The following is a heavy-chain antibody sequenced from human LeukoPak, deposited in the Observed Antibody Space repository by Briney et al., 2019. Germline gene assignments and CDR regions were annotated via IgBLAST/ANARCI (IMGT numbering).Heavy chain of an antibody. CDR1: GFSVRTTY. Sequence: GGSLRLSCAASGFSVRTTYMSWVRQAPGKGLEWVSIIYSGGSTFYADSVKGRFTISRDNSKNTLYLQMNSLRAEDTAVYYCARGGSYLSAFDIWGQGTMVTVSS. J-gene: IGHJ3*02. V-gene: IGHV3-53*01. D-gene: IGHD1-26*01. CDR2: IYSGGST. CDR3: ARGGSYLSAFDI.